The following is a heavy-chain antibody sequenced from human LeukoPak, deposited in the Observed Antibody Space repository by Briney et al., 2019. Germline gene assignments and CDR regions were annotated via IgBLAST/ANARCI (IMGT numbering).Heavy chain of an antibody. J-gene: IGHJ3*02. CDR2: ISTNGGTT. Sequence: GGSLRLSCAASGFTFTAYSMTWVRQAPGKGLEWVSSISTNGGTTYYADSVKGRFTISRDNSKNTLYLQMNSLRAEDTAVYYCAKDPEDYYDSSGYYDAFDIWGQGTMVTVSS. V-gene: IGHV3-23*01. D-gene: IGHD3-22*01. CDR3: AKDPEDYYDSSGYYDAFDI. CDR1: GFTFTAYS.